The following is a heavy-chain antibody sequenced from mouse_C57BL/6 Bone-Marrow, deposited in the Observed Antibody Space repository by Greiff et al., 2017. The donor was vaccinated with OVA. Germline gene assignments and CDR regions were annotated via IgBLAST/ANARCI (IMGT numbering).Heavy chain of an antibody. D-gene: IGHD2-5*01. J-gene: IGHJ3*01. CDR2: IYPGSGST. CDR3: ARWVYYSNSFAY. V-gene: IGHV1-55*01. Sequence: QVQLQQPGAELVKPGASVKMSCKASGYTFTSYWITWVKQRPGQGLEWIGDIYPGSGSTNYNEKFKSKATLTVDTSSSTAYMQLSSLTSEDSAVYYCARWVYYSNSFAYWGQGTLVTVSA. CDR1: GYTFTSYW.